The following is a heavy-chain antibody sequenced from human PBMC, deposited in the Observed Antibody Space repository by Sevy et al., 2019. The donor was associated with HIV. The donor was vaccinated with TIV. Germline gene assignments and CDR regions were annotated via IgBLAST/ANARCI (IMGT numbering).Heavy chain of an antibody. V-gene: IGHV3-66*01. CDR1: GFTVSDNY. J-gene: IGHJ6*02. CDR2: IDSDGSA. Sequence: GGSLRLSCAASGFTVSDNYMAWVRLAPGKGLEWVSLIDSDGSAYYADSVKRRFTISRDNVKNTLYLQINALRAEDTGLYFCARDRYYDASGYYYYYYGMDVWGQGTTVTVSS. CDR3: ARDRYYDASGYYYYYYGMDV. D-gene: IGHD3-22*01.